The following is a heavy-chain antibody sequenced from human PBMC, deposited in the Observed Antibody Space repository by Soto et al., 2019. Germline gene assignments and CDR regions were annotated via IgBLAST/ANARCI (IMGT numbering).Heavy chain of an antibody. D-gene: IGHD3-16*02. V-gene: IGHV3-15*01. Sequence: GGSLRLSCAASGFTFSNAWMSWVRQAPGKGLEWVGRIKSKTDGGTTDYAAPVKGRFTISRDDSKNTLYLQMNSLKTEDTAVYYCTTDDWGSYRPYDYWGQGTLVTVSS. CDR2: IKSKTDGGTT. CDR3: TTDDWGSYRPYDY. CDR1: GFTFSNAW. J-gene: IGHJ4*02.